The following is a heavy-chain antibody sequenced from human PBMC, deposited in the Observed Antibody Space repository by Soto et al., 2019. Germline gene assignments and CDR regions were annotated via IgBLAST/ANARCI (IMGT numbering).Heavy chain of an antibody. CDR3: GFYCSSVSCPEGFY. CDR1: GFTFSNYG. J-gene: IGHJ4*02. CDR2: IWYDGSNE. Sequence: SLRLSCAASGFTFSNYGMHWVRQAPGKGLEWVAVIWYDGSNEYYGDSVKGRFTISRDNSKNTLYLQMNYLRAEDTAVYYCGFYCSSVSCPEGFYWGQGTLVTVSS. V-gene: IGHV3-33*01. D-gene: IGHD2-2*01.